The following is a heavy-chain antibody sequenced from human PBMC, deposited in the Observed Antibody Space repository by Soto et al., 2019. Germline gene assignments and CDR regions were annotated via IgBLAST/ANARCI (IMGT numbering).Heavy chain of an antibody. J-gene: IGHJ4*02. D-gene: IGHD3-9*01. CDR2: IVVGSGNT. CDR3: AANYGRSYHILTGYSY. Sequence: EASVKVSCKASGFTFTSSAVQWVRQARGQRLEWIGWIVVGSGNTNYAQKFQERVTITRDMSTSTAYMELSSLRSEDTAVYYCAANYGRSYHILTGYSYWGQGTLVTVSS. V-gene: IGHV1-58*01. CDR1: GFTFTSSA.